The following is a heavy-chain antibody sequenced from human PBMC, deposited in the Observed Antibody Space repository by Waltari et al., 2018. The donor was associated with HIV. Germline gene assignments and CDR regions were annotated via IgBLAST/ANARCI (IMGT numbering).Heavy chain of an antibody. J-gene: IGHJ6*02. D-gene: IGHD3-22*01. CDR3: ARVPDRSGYQRYAMDV. CDR2: MIPLCGEA. CDR1: GGVVRSSA. Sequence: QVQLVQAGVELKKLGACVKVCCEAAGGVVRSSAISSVRQAPGQGLEWRGAMIPLCGEANYAQKFQGRLTITADESTSTAYMELSSMRSEDTAVYYCARVPDRSGYQRYAMDVWGQGTTVTVS. V-gene: IGHV1-69*01.